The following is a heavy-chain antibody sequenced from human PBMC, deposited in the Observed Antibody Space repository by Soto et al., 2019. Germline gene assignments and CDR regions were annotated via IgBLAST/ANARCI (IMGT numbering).Heavy chain of an antibody. V-gene: IGHV3-23*01. D-gene: IGHD4-4*01. CDR3: AKGYYSNPY. CDR1: GFTFSTSG. Sequence: PWGALRLSCAASGFTFSTSGMSFVRQAPGKGLEWVSTISGSGGTTYYADSVKGRFTISRDNSKNTLYLQMNSLRAEDTAVYYCAKGYYSNPYWGQGTLVTVSS. CDR2: ISGSGGTT. J-gene: IGHJ4*02.